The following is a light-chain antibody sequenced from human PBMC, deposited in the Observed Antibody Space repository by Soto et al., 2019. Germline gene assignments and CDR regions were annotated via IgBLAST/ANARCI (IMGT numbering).Light chain of an antibody. V-gene: IGKV1-39*01. CDR2: AAS. Sequence: DIQITQSPSSLSASVGDRVTITCRASQSISSYLNWYQQKPGKAPKLLIYAASSLQSGVPSRFSGSGSGTDFTLTISSLQPEDFATYYCQQSYSTMFGQGTKV. CDR3: QQSYSTM. J-gene: IGKJ1*01. CDR1: QSISSY.